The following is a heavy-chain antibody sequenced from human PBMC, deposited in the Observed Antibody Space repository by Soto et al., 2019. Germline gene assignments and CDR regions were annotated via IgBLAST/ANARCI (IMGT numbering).Heavy chain of an antibody. CDR3: ARAGKYYYGSGSPYYYGMDV. J-gene: IGHJ6*02. D-gene: IGHD3-10*01. CDR2: ISGYNGNT. Sequence: QVQLVQSGAEVKKPGASVKVSCKASGYTFTSYGVSWVRQAPGQGLEWMGWISGYNGNTNYAQKLQGRVTITTDTSTSTVSMELRSLRSDDTAVYYCARAGKYYYGSGSPYYYGMDVWGQGITVTVSS. V-gene: IGHV1-18*04. CDR1: GYTFTSYG.